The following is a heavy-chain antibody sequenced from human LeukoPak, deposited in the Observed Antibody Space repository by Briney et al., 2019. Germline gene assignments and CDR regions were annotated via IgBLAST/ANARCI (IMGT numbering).Heavy chain of an antibody. Sequence: SETLSLTCTVSGGSISSYYWSWIRQSPGKGLEWIGYIYYSGSTNYNPSLKSRVTISVDTSKNQFSLKLSSVTAADTAVYYCARDLPIRGFDYWGQGTLVTVSS. J-gene: IGHJ4*02. V-gene: IGHV4-59*12. CDR2: IYYSGST. CDR3: ARDLPIRGFDY. CDR1: GGSISSYY.